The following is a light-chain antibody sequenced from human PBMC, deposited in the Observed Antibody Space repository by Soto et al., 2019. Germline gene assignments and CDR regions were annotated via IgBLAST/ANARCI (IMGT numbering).Light chain of an antibody. CDR3: QKYNSAPWT. CDR1: QSISSS. CDR2: GVS. Sequence: DIQMTQSPSSLSASVGDKVTITCRASQSISSSLNWYQQKSGKAPNLLIYGVSRLQGGVPSRFSGSGSGTDFTLTISSLQPEDVATYYCQKYNSAPWTFGQGTKVDIK. J-gene: IGKJ1*01. V-gene: IGKV1-39*01.